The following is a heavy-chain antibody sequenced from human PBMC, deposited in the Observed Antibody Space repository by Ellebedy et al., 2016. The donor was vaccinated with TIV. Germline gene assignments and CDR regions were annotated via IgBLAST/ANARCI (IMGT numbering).Heavy chain of an antibody. D-gene: IGHD2-15*01. CDR1: GYRFSSSW. V-gene: IGHV5-51*01. CDR2: IYPGDSDT. Sequence: PGGSLRLSCQGSGYRFSSSWIGWVRQMPGKGREWMGIIYPGDSDTRYSPSFQGQVTIPADKSISTAYLQWSSLKVSDTAIYYCVRRAVSTGGDWFDPWGLGTLVTVSS. CDR3: VRRAVSTGGDWFDP. J-gene: IGHJ5*02.